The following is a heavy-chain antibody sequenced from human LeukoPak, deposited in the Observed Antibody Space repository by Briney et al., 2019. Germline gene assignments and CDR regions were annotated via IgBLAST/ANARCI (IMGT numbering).Heavy chain of an antibody. CDR1: GYTFTDYY. CDR3: ARDQPYYYDSSGYSGSDAFDI. Sequence: ASVKVSCKASGYTFTDYYMHWVRQAPGQGLEWMGWINPNSGGTNYAQNFQGRVTMTRDTSISTAYMELNRLRSDDTAVYYCARDQPYYYDSSGYSGSDAFDIWGQGTMVTVSS. CDR2: INPNSGGT. D-gene: IGHD3-22*01. J-gene: IGHJ3*02. V-gene: IGHV1-2*02.